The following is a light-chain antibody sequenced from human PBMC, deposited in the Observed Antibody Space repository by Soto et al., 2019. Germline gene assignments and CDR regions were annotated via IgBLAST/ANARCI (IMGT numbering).Light chain of an antibody. CDR2: AAS. CDR3: QQSYSTPWT. Sequence: DIQMTQSPSSLSASVGDRVTITCRASQSISSCLNWYQQKPGKAPKLLIYAASSLQSGVPSRFSGSGSGTDFTLTISSLQPEEFATYYCQQSYSTPWTFGQGTQGEIK. J-gene: IGKJ1*01. CDR1: QSISSC. V-gene: IGKV1-39*01.